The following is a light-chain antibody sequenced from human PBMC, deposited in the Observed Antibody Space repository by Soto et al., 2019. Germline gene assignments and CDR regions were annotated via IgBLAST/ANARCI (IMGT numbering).Light chain of an antibody. J-gene: IGLJ2*01. CDR3: SSYTSISTLVV. CDR2: EVS. Sequence: QSALTQPASVSGSPGQSITISCTGTSSDVGGYNYVSWYQQHPGKAPKLMIYEVSNRTSGVSNRFSGSKSGNTASLTISGLQAEDEAEYYCSSYTSISTLVVFGGGTKLTVL. V-gene: IGLV2-14*01. CDR1: SSDVGGYNY.